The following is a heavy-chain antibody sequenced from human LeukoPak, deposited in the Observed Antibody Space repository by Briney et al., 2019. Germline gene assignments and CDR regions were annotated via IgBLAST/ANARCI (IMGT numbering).Heavy chain of an antibody. V-gene: IGHV3-30*02. CDR2: IRVDENNK. Sequence: GGSLRLSCVASGFDFRVYGMHWVRQAPGKGLEWVAFIRVDENNKYYADSVKGRFTISRDNSKSTLYLQMNSLRAEDTAVYYCAKGSGIAVAGSLDYWGQGTLVTVSS. D-gene: IGHD6-19*01. CDR1: GFDFRVYG. J-gene: IGHJ4*02. CDR3: AKGSGIAVAGSLDY.